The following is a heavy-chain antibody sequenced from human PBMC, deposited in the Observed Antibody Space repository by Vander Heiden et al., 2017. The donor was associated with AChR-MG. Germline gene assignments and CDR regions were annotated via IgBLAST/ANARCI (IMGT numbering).Heavy chain of an antibody. J-gene: IGHJ6*02. D-gene: IGHD6-13*01. CDR2: ISGSGGST. Sequence: EVQLLESGGGLVQPGGSLRLSCAASGFTFRSYAMSWVRQAPGKGLEWVSAISGSGGSTYYADSVKGRFTISRDNSKNTLYLQMNSLRAEDTAVYYCAKDRGRAADPYRYYYYYYGMDVWGQGTTVTVSS. V-gene: IGHV3-23*01. CDR3: AKDRGRAADPYRYYYYYYGMDV. CDR1: GFTFRSYA.